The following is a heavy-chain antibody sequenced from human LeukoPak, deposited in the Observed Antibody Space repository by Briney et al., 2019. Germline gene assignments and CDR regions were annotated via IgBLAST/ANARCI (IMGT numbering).Heavy chain of an antibody. CDR2: IRYDGSNK. V-gene: IGHV3-30*02. CDR3: AKGGYDILTGYYPD. CDR1: GFTFSSYG. D-gene: IGHD3-9*01. J-gene: IGHJ4*02. Sequence: GGSLRLSCAASGFTFSSYGMYWVRQAPGKGLEWVAFIRYDGSNKYYADSVKGRFTISRDNSKNTLYLQMNSLRAEDTAVYYCAKGGYDILTGYYPDWGQGTLVTVSS.